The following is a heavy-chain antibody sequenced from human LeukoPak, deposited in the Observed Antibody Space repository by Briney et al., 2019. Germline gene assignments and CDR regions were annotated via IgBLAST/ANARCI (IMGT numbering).Heavy chain of an antibody. V-gene: IGHV3-30*18. CDR1: GFTFSSYG. D-gene: IGHD2-2*01. CDR3: AKISIKSRTYCSSTSCPPVGLTEV. CDR2: ISYDGSNK. Sequence: QTGRSLRLSCAASGFTFSSYGMHWVRQAPGKGLEWVAVISYDGSNKYYADSVKGRFTISRDNSKNTLYLQMNSLRAEDTAVYYCAKISIKSRTYCSSTSCPPVGLTEVWGQGTMVTVSS. J-gene: IGHJ3*01.